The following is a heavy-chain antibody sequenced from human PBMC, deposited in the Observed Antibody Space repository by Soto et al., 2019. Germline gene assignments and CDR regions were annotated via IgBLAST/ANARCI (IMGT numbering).Heavy chain of an antibody. CDR1: GDTFTGYY. CDR2: INPNSGGT. CDR3: ARDNCSGGSCYSDARMDV. V-gene: IGHV1-2*04. Sequence: ASVKVSCKAAGDTFTGYYIHWGLQAPGQGLEWRGWINPNSGGTSYAQKFQGWVTMTRDTSISTAYMELSRLISDDTAADYCARDNCSGGSCYSDARMDVWGQGTTVTVSS. J-gene: IGHJ6*02. D-gene: IGHD2-15*01.